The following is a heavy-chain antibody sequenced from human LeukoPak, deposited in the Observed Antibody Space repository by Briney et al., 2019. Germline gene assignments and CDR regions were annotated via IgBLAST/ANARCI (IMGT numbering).Heavy chain of an antibody. CDR2: ISYDGSNK. V-gene: IGHV3-30*18. J-gene: IGHJ5*02. CDR3: ANFSA. Sequence: GRSLRLSCAASGFTFSSYGMHWVRQSPGKGLEWVAVISYDGSNKYYADSVKGRFTISRDNSKNTLYLQMNSLRAEDTAVYYCANFSAWGQGTLVTVSS. CDR1: GFTFSSYG.